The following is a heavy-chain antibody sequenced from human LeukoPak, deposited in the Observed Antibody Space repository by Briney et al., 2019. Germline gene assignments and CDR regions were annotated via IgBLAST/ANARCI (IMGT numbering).Heavy chain of an antibody. J-gene: IGHJ3*02. CDR3: ARHVWFSAYYYDSRDAFDI. CDR1: GGSISSYY. V-gene: IGHV4-59*08. D-gene: IGHD3-22*01. Sequence: SETLSLTCTVSGGSISSYYWSWIRQPPWKGLEWIGYIYYSGSTNYNPSLKSRVTISVDTSKNQFSLKLSSVTAADTAVYYCARHVWFSAYYYDSRDAFDIWGQGTMVTVSS. CDR2: IYYSGST.